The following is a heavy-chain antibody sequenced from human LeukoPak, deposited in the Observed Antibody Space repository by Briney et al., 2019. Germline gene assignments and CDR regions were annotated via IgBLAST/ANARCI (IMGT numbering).Heavy chain of an antibody. Sequence: ASVKVSCKASGYTFTGYYMHWVRQAPGQGLEWMGWINPNSGGTNYAQKFQGRVTMTRDTSISTAYMELSRLRSDDTAVYYCARDLSHYDSAPPPWGQGTLVTVSS. V-gene: IGHV1-2*02. CDR1: GYTFTGYY. CDR2: INPNSGGT. CDR3: ARDLSHYDSAPPP. J-gene: IGHJ5*02. D-gene: IGHD3-22*01.